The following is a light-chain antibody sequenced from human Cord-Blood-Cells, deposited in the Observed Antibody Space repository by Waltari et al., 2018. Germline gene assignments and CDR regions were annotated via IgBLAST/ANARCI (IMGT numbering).Light chain of an antibody. V-gene: IGKV3-11*01. CDR3: QQRSNWPPTWT. Sequence: EIVLTQSPATLPLSPGERATLSCRASQRVSSYLAWYQQKPGQAPRLLIYDASNRATGIPARFSGSGSGTDFTLTISSLEPEDFAVYYCQQRSNWPPTWTFGQGTKVEIK. CDR2: DAS. J-gene: IGKJ1*01. CDR1: QRVSSY.